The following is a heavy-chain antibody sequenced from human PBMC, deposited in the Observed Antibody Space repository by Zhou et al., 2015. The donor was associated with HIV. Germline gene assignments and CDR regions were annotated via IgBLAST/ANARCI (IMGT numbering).Heavy chain of an antibody. J-gene: IGHJ6*02. CDR1: GGTFSSYA. CDR3: VGNDSSGYYRSNYYYYYGMDV. Sequence: QVQLVQSGAEVKKPGSSVKVSCKASGGTFSSYAISWVRQAPGQGLEWMGGIIPIFGTANYAQKFQGRVTITADESTSTAYMELSSLRSEDTAVYYCVGNDSSGYYRSNYYYYYGMDVWGQGTTVTVSS. CDR2: IIPIFGTA. V-gene: IGHV1-69*12. D-gene: IGHD3-22*01.